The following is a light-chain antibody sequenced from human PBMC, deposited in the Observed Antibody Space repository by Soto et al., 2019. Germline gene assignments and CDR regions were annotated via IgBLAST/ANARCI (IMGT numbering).Light chain of an antibody. V-gene: IGKV1-5*01. CDR1: QSISSW. CDR2: DAS. Sequence: DIQMTQSPSTLSASVGDRVTITCRASQSISSWLAWYQQKPGKAPNLLIFDASSLESGVPSRFSGSGSGTEFTLTISSLQPDDFATYYCQQFGTFGQGTKVDI. CDR3: QQFGT. J-gene: IGKJ1*01.